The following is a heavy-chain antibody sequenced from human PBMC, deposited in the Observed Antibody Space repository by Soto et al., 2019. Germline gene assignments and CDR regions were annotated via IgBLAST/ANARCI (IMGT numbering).Heavy chain of an antibody. CDR3: ARSEDGGFSDYYYGMDV. CDR1: GFTFSSYE. J-gene: IGHJ6*02. D-gene: IGHD3-16*01. CDR2: ISSSGSTI. V-gene: IGHV3-48*03. Sequence: VGSLRLSCAASGFTFSSYEMNWVRQAPGKGLEWVSYISSSGSTIYYADSVKGRFTISRDNAKNSLYLQMNSLRAEDTAVYYCARSEDGGFSDYYYGMDVWGQGTTVTVSS.